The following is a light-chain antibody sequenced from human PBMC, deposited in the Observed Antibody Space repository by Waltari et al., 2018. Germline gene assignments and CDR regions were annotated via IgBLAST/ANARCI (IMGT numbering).Light chain of an antibody. Sequence: ERATRSCRASQSVSRTLAWYQQKAGQAPRLLIYDASSRATDIPDRFSGSGSGTDFSLTISRLEPEDFAVYYCQKYGTHPATFGQGTRVEIK. J-gene: IGKJ1*01. CDR2: DAS. V-gene: IGKV3-20*01. CDR1: QSVSRT. CDR3: QKYGTHPAT.